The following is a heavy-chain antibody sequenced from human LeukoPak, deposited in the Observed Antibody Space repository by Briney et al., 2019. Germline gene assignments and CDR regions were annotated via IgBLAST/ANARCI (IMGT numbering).Heavy chain of an antibody. V-gene: IGHV3-23*01. CDR3: AKDSHCTNGVCYGLDY. J-gene: IGHJ4*02. D-gene: IGHD2-8*01. CDR1: GFTFSSYA. CDR2: ISGSGGST. Sequence: PGGSLRLSCAASGFTFSSYAMSWVRQAPGKGLEWVSAISGSGGSTYCADSVKGRFTISRDNSKNTLYLQMNSLRAEDTAVYYCAKDSHCTNGVCYGLDYWGQGTLVTVSS.